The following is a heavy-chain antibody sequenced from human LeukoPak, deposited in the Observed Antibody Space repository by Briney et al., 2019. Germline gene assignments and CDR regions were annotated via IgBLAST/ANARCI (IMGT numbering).Heavy chain of an antibody. CDR2: IWYDGSNK. V-gene: IGHV3-33*01. CDR3: AADDSSGYYSQY. D-gene: IGHD3-22*01. J-gene: IGHJ4*02. Sequence: GGSLRLSCAASGFTFSSYGMHWVPQAPGKGLEWVAVIWYDGSNKYYADSVKGRFTISRDNSKNTLYLQMNSLRAEDTAVYYCAADDSSGYYSQYWGQGTLVTVSS. CDR1: GFTFSSYG.